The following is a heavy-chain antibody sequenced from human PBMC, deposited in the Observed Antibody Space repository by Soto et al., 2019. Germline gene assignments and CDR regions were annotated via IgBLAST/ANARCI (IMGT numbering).Heavy chain of an antibody. D-gene: IGHD3-3*01. Sequence: QMQLVQSGPEVKKPGTSVKVSCKASGFTFTSSAVQWVRQARGQRLEWIGWIVVGSGNTNFAQKFQERVTFTRDMSTATAYMELSSLRSEDTAVYYCAGGPKYYDSLWGQGTLDTVSS. CDR1: GFTFTSSA. J-gene: IGHJ4*02. CDR2: IVVGSGNT. V-gene: IGHV1-58*01. CDR3: AGGPKYYDSL.